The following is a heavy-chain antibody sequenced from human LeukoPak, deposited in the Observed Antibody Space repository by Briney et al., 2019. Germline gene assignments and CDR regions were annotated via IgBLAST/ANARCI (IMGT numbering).Heavy chain of an antibody. CDR1: GGTFSSYA. J-gene: IGHJ4*02. CDR3: ARTDHYGSFSRDIVVFDY. Sequence: GASVKVSCKASGGTFSSYAISWVRQAPGQGLEWMGGIIPIFGTANYAQKFLGRVTITTDESTSTAYMELSSLRSEDTAVYFCARTDHYGSFSRDIVVFDYWGQGTRSPSPQ. V-gene: IGHV1-69*05. D-gene: IGHD2-2*01. CDR2: IIPIFGTA.